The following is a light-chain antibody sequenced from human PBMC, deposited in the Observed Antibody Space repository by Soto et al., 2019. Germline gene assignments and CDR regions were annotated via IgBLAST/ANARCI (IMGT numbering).Light chain of an antibody. CDR2: GAS. J-gene: IGKJ5*01. Sequence: VLPQSPGTLSLSPGEGATLSCRASQSVSSSYIAWYQQRPGQTPSLLIYGASTRASGIPDRFSGSGSGTHFTLTISRLEPGDFAVYYCQQYGRTTVTFGQGTRLE. CDR3: QQYGRTTVT. CDR1: QSVSSSY. V-gene: IGKV3-20*01.